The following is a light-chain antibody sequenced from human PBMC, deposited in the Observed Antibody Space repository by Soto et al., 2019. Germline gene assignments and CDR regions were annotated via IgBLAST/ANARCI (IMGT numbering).Light chain of an antibody. J-gene: IGKJ1*01. CDR2: DAS. CDR1: RSISSY. V-gene: IGKV1-5*01. CDR3: QQYHSYPWT. Sequence: DNQMTQSPSTLSASVGDRVTITCRASRSISSYLNWYQQKPGKAPKLRIYDASSLESGVPSRVSGSGSGTEFTLTISSLQPDDFATYYCQQYHSYPWTFGQGTKVDIK.